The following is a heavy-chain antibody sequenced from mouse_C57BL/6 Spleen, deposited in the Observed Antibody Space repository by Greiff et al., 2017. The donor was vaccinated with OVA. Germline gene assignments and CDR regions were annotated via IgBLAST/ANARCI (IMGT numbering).Heavy chain of an antibody. D-gene: IGHD2-5*01. Sequence: QVQLQQPGAELVKPGASVKMSCKASGYTFTSYWITWVKQRPGQGLEWIGDIYPGSGSTNYNEKFKSKATLTVDTSSSTAYMQLSSLTSEDSAVYYCARGDYSNDYFDYWGQGTTLTVSS. CDR1: GYTFTSYW. V-gene: IGHV1-55*01. CDR3: ARGDYSNDYFDY. J-gene: IGHJ2*01. CDR2: IYPGSGST.